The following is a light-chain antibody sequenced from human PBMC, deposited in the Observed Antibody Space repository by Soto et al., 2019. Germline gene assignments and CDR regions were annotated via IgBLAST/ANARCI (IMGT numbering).Light chain of an antibody. Sequence: DIVMSQSPDSLAVSLGERATINCKSSQSVLYSSNNKTYLALYHQKPGQPPTLLIHWASTRESGVPGRINGSGSGTDFTLTISSLQAEDVAVYYCQQYYHTPTTFGQGTKVEIK. CDR2: WAS. CDR1: QSVLYSSNNKTY. V-gene: IGKV4-1*01. J-gene: IGKJ1*01. CDR3: QQYYHTPTT.